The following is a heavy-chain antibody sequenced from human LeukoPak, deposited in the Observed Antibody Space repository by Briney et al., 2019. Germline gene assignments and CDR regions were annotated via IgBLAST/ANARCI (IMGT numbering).Heavy chain of an antibody. CDR3: ARSPAYCGGDCPTGGAFDI. CDR1: SDSFSLYY. V-gene: IGHV4-59*05. D-gene: IGHD2-21*02. CDR2: IYYSGST. Sequence: SETLSLTCTVSSDSFSLYYWSWIRQPAGKGLEWIGTIYYSGSTYYNPSLKSRVTISVDTSKNQFSLKLSSVTAADTALYYCARSPAYCGGDCPTGGAFDIWGQGTTVTVSS. J-gene: IGHJ3*02.